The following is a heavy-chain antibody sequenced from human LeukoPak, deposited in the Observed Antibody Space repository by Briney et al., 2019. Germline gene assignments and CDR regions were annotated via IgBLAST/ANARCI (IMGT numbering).Heavy chain of an antibody. V-gene: IGHV3-48*02. CDR2: ISNSGSMI. J-gene: IGHJ4*02. CDR1: GLTFRSCN. D-gene: IGHD6-19*01. CDR3: ARGPISGWSADY. Sequence: GGSLRLSFAVSGLTFRSCNMNWVRQAPGKGLEWLSYISNSGSMIYYADSVKGRFTLSRDNAKNSLYLQMNSLRDEDTAVYYCARGPISGWSADYWGQGTLVTVSS.